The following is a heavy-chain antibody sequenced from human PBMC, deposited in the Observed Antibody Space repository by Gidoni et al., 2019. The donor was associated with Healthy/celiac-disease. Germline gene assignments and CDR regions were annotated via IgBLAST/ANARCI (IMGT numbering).Heavy chain of an antibody. CDR1: GGSFSGYY. D-gene: IGHD3-22*01. CDR2: INHSGST. Sequence: QVQLQQWGAGLLQPSETLSLTCAVYGGSFSGYYLSWIRQPPGKWLEWIGEINHSGSTNYNPSLKSRVTISVDTSKNQFSLKRSSVTAADTAVYYCARGWVKRSTMTPYYFDYWGQGTLVTVSS. V-gene: IGHV4-34*01. CDR3: ARGWVKRSTMTPYYFDY. J-gene: IGHJ4*02.